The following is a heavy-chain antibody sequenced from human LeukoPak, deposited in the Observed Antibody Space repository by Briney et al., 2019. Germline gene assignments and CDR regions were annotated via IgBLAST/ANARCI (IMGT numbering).Heavy chain of an antibody. Sequence: PGGSLRPSCAASGFTFSSYWMSWVRQAAGKRLEWVANIKQDGSEKYYVDSVNGRFTISRDNDKNSLYLQMNSLRAEDTAVYYCARDSNPVKLDGYMLDYWGQGTLVTVSS. CDR2: IKQDGSEK. CDR3: ARDSNPVKLDGYMLDY. D-gene: IGHD5-24*01. CDR1: GFTFSSYW. J-gene: IGHJ4*02. V-gene: IGHV3-7*01.